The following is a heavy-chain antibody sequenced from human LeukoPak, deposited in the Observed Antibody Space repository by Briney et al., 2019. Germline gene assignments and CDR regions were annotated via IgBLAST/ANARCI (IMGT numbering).Heavy chain of an antibody. D-gene: IGHD6-13*01. V-gene: IGHV3-23*01. CDR2: VSPPGGGT. Sequence: GGSLRLSCVASGFSFSYHGMNWVRLAPGKGLEWVSVVSPPGGGTYYADSVKGRFTISRDDSRNTLSLQMNSLRAEDMAMYYCARSGGDGSSWYPPDYWGQGTLVTVSS. J-gene: IGHJ4*02. CDR1: GFSFSYHG. CDR3: ARSGGDGSSWYPPDY.